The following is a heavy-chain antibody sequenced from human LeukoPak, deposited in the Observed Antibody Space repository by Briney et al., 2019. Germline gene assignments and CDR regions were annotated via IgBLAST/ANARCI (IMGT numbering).Heavy chain of an antibody. Sequence: PGGSLRLSCAASGYTFSSYWMSWVRQAPGQGLEWLAYITSNINTLYYPPSVKGRFPISREHAKNPLYLQMNSLSADDTAVYYCVLGGLDCPYLGFDYWGQGTLVTVSS. CDR2: ITSNINTL. D-gene: IGHD3-16*01. V-gene: IGHV3-48*04. J-gene: IGHJ4*02. CDR1: GYTFSSYW. CDR3: VLGGLDCPYLGFDY.